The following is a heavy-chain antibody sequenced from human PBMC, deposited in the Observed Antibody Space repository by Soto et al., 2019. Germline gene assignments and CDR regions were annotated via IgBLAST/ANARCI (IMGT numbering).Heavy chain of an antibody. J-gene: IGHJ3*01. CDR2: ISGDGSST. CDR3: ARSLPGTYGAFDL. D-gene: IGHD1-7*01. V-gene: IGHV3-74*01. CDR1: EFTFRSYW. Sequence: EVQLVDSGGGLVQPGGSLRLSCAASEFTFRSYWMHWSRQGPGRGRGWVSRISGDGSSTNYADSVKGRFTISRDNAKNTVYLQIDSLRAEDTAVYYCARSLPGTYGAFDLWGQGTMVTVSS.